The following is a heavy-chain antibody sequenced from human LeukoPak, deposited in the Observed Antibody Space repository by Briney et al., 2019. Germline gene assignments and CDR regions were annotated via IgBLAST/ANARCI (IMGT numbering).Heavy chain of an antibody. CDR1: GFTFSSDW. Sequence: PGGSLRLSCAASGFTFSSDWMNWVRQAPGKGLVWVSCINSDGRSTSYADSVKGRFTISRDNAKNTLYLQMNSLRADDTAVYYCARIGAGSSRDYWGQGTLVTVSS. CDR2: INSDGRST. J-gene: IGHJ4*02. D-gene: IGHD6-13*01. V-gene: IGHV3-74*01. CDR3: ARIGAGSSRDY.